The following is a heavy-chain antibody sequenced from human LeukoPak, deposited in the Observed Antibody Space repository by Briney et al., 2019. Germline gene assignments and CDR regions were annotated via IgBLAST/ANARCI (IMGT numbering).Heavy chain of an antibody. Sequence: PGGSLRLSCAASGFTFSSYGMHWVRQAPGKGLEYVSAISSNGGSTYYADSVKGRFTISRDNSKNTLYLQMGSLRAEDMAVYYCARGVVTYYYDSSGYYDDYYYYYYMDVWGKGTTVTVSS. V-gene: IGHV3-64*02. CDR1: GFTFSSYG. J-gene: IGHJ6*03. D-gene: IGHD3-22*01. CDR3: ARGVVTYYYDSSGYYDDYYYYYYMDV. CDR2: ISSNGGST.